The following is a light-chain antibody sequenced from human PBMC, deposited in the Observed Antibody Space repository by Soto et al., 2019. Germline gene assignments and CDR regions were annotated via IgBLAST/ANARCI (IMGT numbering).Light chain of an antibody. CDR1: QSVSSK. J-gene: IGKJ1*01. Sequence: EIVMTQSPATLSVSPGERATLSCRASQSVSSKLAWYQQKPGQGPRLLIYGASTRATGIPARFSGSGSGTEFTLTISSLQSEDFAFYYCQHYSTWLWTFGQGNKVEIK. CDR2: GAS. CDR3: QHYSTWLWT. V-gene: IGKV3-15*01.